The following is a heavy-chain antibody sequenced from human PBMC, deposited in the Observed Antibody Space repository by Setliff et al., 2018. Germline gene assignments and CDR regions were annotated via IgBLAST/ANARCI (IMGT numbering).Heavy chain of an antibody. J-gene: IGHJ4*02. Sequence: SETLSLTCTVSGDSMSDSYWIWIRQAPGKGLENIAFIHASGSAHHNLSLKSRVTISMDTSKNQFSLKLTSVTAADTAMYYCARDFPYFGGSGAFFYWGQGALVTVSS. CDR3: ARDFPYFGGSGAFFY. CDR1: GDSMSDSY. CDR2: IHASGSA. V-gene: IGHV4-59*01. D-gene: IGHD3-10*01.